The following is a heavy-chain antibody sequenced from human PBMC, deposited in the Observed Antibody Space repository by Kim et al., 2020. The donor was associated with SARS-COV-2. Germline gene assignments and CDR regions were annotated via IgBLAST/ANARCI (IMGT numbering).Heavy chain of an antibody. D-gene: IGHD2-15*01. CDR2: IYYSGST. CDR3: ARRARRYCSGVSCLWGAVDI. CDR1: GGSISSSSYY. J-gene: IGHJ3*02. Sequence: SETLSLTCTVSGGSISSSSYYWGWIRQPPGKGLEWIGSIYYSGSTYYNPSLKSRVTISVDTSKNQFSLKLSSVTAADTAVYYCARRARRYCSGVSCLWGAVDIWGQGTMGTVST. V-gene: IGHV4-39*01.